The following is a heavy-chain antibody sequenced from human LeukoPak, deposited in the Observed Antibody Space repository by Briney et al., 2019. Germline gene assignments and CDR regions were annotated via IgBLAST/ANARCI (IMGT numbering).Heavy chain of an antibody. D-gene: IGHD3-10*01. J-gene: IGHJ4*02. V-gene: IGHV1-2*02. CDR1: GYRFTDYY. CDR2: INPKTGVT. CDR3: ARDHISGKDDRYFDY. Sequence: GASVTVSFTSSGYRFTDYYMFWIRQAPGQGLEWVGWINPKTGVTSYAQKFQGRVTVTTDTSISTLYMELHSLTSDDTALYYCARDHISGKDDRYFDYWGQGTLVTVSS.